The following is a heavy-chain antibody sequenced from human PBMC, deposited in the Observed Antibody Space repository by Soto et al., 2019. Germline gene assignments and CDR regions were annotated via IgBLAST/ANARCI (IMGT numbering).Heavy chain of an antibody. CDR2: SRNQANGYST. V-gene: IGHV3-72*01. J-gene: IGHJ4*02. CDR1: GFTLSDHY. CDR3: VRDTYFSDSSSYTRCFDF. D-gene: IGHD3-22*01. Sequence: EVQLVESGGGLVQPGGALRLSCSVSGFTLSDHYIDWVRQAPGKGLEWVGRSRNQANGYSTIYAASVKGRFTTSRDDSKNLVYLQMESLRTEDTAEYYCVRDTYFSDSSSYTRCFDFWGQGALVTVSS.